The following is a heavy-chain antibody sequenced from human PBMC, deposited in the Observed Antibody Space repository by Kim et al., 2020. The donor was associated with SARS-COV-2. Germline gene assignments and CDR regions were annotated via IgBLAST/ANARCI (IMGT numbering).Heavy chain of an antibody. D-gene: IGHD6-13*01. CDR3: ARDGLAWFQYSSSWSGGSRGAFDI. V-gene: IGHV1-46*01. Sequence: ASVKVSCKASGYTFTSYYMHWVRQAPGQGLEWMGIINPSGGSTSYAQKFQGRVTMTRDTSTSTVYMELSSLRSEDTAVYYCARDGLAWFQYSSSWSGGSRGAFDIWGQGTMVTVSS. CDR2: INPSGGST. CDR1: GYTFTSYY. J-gene: IGHJ3*02.